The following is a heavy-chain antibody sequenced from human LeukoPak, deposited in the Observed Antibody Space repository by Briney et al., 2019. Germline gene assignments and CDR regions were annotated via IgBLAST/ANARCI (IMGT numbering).Heavy chain of an antibody. J-gene: IGHJ4*02. CDR3: ATTVTTGKIDY. Sequence: AASVKVSCKASGGTFSSYAISWVRQAPGQGLEWMGGIFPIFGTANYAQKFQGRVTITADESTSTAYMELSSLRSEDTAVYYCATTVTTGKIDYWGQGTLVTVSS. CDR1: GGTFSSYA. CDR2: IFPIFGTA. V-gene: IGHV1-69*13. D-gene: IGHD4-17*01.